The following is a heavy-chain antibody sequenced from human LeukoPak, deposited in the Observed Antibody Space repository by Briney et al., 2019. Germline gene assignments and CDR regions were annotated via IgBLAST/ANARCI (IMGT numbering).Heavy chain of an antibody. CDR2: ISASGGST. CDR3: AKDQRCESPHYLDS. Sequence: GGSLRLSCAASGFTFSSSAMSWVRQVPGKGLEGVSGISASGGSTYYADSVMGRFTISRDNSKNTLYVQMNRLRDADTAVYYCAKDQRCESPHYLDSWGQGTLVTVSS. CDR1: GFTFSSSA. D-gene: IGHD4/OR15-4a*01. J-gene: IGHJ4*02. V-gene: IGHV3-23*01.